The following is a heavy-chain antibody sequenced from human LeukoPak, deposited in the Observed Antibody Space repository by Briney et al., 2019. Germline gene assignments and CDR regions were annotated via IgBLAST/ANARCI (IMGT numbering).Heavy chain of an antibody. CDR3: ASAIQGN. V-gene: IGHV3-30*02. Sequence: GGSLRLSCAASGFIFSNYAMHWVRQAPGKGLEWVAFIRYDGINKYYADSVKGRFTISRDNSKNTLYLQMNSLRAEDTAVYYCASAIQGNWGQGTLATVSS. J-gene: IGHJ4*02. CDR2: IRYDGINK. CDR1: GFIFSNYA.